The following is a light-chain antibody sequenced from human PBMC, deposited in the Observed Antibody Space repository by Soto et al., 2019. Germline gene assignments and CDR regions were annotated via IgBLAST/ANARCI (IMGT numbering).Light chain of an antibody. CDR2: AAF. CDR3: QQLKTYPLT. Sequence: DIQLTQAPSFLSASVGDRVTITCRASQDINSDLAWYQQKPGKVPKLLIFAAFTLQSGVPSRFSGSRSGADFTLTISSLQPEDFVTYYCQQLKTYPLTFGGGTKVEI. V-gene: IGKV1-9*01. J-gene: IGKJ4*01. CDR1: QDINSD.